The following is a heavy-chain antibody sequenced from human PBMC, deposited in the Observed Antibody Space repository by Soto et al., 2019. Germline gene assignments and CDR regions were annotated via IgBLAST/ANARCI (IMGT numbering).Heavy chain of an antibody. J-gene: IGHJ6*03. CDR2: VTASGGGT. CDR3: AKAPAYGGVIANYYYYYYMDA. Sequence: EVQLLESGGGLVQPGGSLRLSCAASGFTFSSYAMSWVRQAPGKGLEWVSAVTASGGGTYYADSVKGRFTTSRDKSKNTLYLQMNSLRAEDTAVYYCAKAPAYGGVIANYYYYYYMDAWGKGTTVTVSS. D-gene: IGHD3-16*02. V-gene: IGHV3-23*01. CDR1: GFTFSSYA.